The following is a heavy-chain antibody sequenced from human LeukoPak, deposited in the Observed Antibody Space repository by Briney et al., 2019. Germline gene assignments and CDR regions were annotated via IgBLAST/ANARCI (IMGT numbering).Heavy chain of an antibody. CDR3: ARGPYSSNWYVDY. V-gene: IGHV3-48*03. CDR1: GFTLSSYE. D-gene: IGHD6-13*01. Sequence: GRSLRLSCAASGFTLSSYEMNWVRLAPGKGLEWVSYISRTGNSIYYADSVKGRFTISRDSAKNSLYLQMNSLRAEDTAVYYCARGPYSSNWYVDYWGQGTLVTVAS. CDR2: ISRTGNSI. J-gene: IGHJ4*02.